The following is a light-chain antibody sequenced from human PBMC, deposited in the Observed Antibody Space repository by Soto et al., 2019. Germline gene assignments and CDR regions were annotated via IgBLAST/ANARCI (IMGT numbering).Light chain of an antibody. V-gene: IGLV2-14*01. J-gene: IGLJ1*01. CDR3: SSFTSSRTYV. Sequence: QSALTQPASVSGSPGQSITISCTGTSSDVGSYNYVSWYKQYPGKAPKLMIYEVSDRPSGVSNRFSGSKSGNTASLTISGLLAEDEADYYCSSFTSSRTYVFGTGTKLTVL. CDR1: SSDVGSYNY. CDR2: EVS.